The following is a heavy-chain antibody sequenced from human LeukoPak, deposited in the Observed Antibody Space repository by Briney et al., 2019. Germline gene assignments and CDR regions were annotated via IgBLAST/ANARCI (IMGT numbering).Heavy chain of an antibody. CDR3: AAVGCSGGSCYGWYFDL. D-gene: IGHD2-15*01. CDR1: GGTFSSYA. V-gene: IGHV1-69*05. Sequence: GSSVKVSCKASGGTFSSYAISWVRQAPGQGLEWMGGIIPIFGTANYARKFQGRVTITRDMSTSTAYMELSSLRSEDTAVYYCAAVGCSGGSCYGWYFDLWGRGTLVTVSS. CDR2: IIPIFGTA. J-gene: IGHJ2*01.